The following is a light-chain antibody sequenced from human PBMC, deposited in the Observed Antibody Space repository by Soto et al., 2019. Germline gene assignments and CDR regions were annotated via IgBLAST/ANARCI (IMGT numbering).Light chain of an antibody. J-gene: IGLJ7*01. Sequence: QSVLTQPPSVSAAPRQKVTISCSGSRSNIGTNYVAWYRHLPGTAPKLLIYDDDKRPSGIPDRFSGSKSGTSATLGITGLQTGDEADYYCGTWDASLGVGVFGGGTQLTVL. CDR3: GTWDASLGVGV. CDR1: RSNIGTNY. V-gene: IGLV1-51*01. CDR2: DDD.